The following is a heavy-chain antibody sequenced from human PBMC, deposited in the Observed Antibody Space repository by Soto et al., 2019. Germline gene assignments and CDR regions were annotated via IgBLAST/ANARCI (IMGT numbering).Heavy chain of an antibody. CDR1: GGTFSSYA. D-gene: IGHD3-3*01. CDR2: IIPIFGTA. Sequence: QVQLVQSGAEVKKPGSSVKVSCKASGGTFSSYAVSWVRQAPGQGLEWMGGIIPIFGTANYAQKFQGRVTITADESTSTAYMELSSLRSEDTAVYYCATNVNDFWSGYYTPPQYNWFDPWGQGTLVTVSS. J-gene: IGHJ5*02. V-gene: IGHV1-69*12. CDR3: ATNVNDFWSGYYTPPQYNWFDP.